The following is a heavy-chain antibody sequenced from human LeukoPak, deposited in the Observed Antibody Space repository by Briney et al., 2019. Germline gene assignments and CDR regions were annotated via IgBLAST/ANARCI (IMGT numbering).Heavy chain of an antibody. J-gene: IGHJ4*02. CDR1: GFTFSSYG. V-gene: IGHV3-30*03. Sequence: GGSLRLSCAASGFTFSSYGMHWVRQAPGKGLEWVAVISYDGSNKYCADSVKGRFTISRDNSKNTLYLQMNSLRAEDTAVYYCSMAVGYYGSGSSDFDYWGQGTLVTVSS. CDR2: ISYDGSNK. CDR3: SMAVGYYGSGSSDFDY. D-gene: IGHD3-10*01.